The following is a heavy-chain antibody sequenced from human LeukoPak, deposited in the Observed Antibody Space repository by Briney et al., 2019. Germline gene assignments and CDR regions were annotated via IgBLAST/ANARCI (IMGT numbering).Heavy chain of an antibody. J-gene: IGHJ2*01. CDR1: GYTFTSYD. CDR2: MKPNSGNT. D-gene: IGHD2-21*02. Sequence: ASVKVSCKASGYTFTSYDINWVRQATGQGLEWMGWMKPNSGNTGYAQKFQGRVTMTRNTSISTAYMELSSLRSEDTAVYYCATPFYCGGDCYRYWYFDLWGRGTLVTVSS. V-gene: IGHV1-8*01. CDR3: ATPFYCGGDCYRYWYFDL.